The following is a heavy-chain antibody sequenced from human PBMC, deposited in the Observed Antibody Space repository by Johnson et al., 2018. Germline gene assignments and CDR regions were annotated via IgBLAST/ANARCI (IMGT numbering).Heavy chain of an antibody. V-gene: IGHV3-48*02. CDR2: ISRDSTGV. CDR1: GFTFSNFN. D-gene: IGHD1-26*01. Sequence: EVQLVETGGGLVQPGGSLRLSCAASGFTFSNFNMNWVRQIPGKGLEWVSYISRDSTGVYYADSVKGRFTVSRDNARNSLYLQMNSLRDEETAVYYCVRDSNYFFIIVGATYRFDPWGQGTLVTVSS. CDR3: VRDSNYFFIIVGATYRFDP. J-gene: IGHJ5*02.